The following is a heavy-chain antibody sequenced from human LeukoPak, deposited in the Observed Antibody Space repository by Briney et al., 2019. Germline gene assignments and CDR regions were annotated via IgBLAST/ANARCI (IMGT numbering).Heavy chain of an antibody. J-gene: IGHJ4*02. CDR3: ARGRPYYDFWSGYSEYYFDY. CDR1: GGTFISYA. Sequence: ASVKVSCKASGGTFISYAISWVRQAPGQGLEWMGGIIPIFGTANYAQKFQGRVTITADESTSTAYMELSSLRSEDTAVYYCARGRPYYDFWSGYSEYYFDYWGQGTLVTVSS. V-gene: IGHV1-69*13. D-gene: IGHD3-3*01. CDR2: IIPIFGTA.